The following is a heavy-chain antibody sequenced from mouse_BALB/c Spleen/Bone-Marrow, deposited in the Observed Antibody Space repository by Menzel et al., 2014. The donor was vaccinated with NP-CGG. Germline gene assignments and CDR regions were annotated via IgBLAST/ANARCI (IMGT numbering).Heavy chain of an antibody. V-gene: IGHV1S137*01. CDR3: ARSGRYGAYYAMDY. CDR2: ISTYYGDA. J-gene: IGHJ4*01. CDR1: GYTFTDYA. Sequence: QVQLQQSGAELVRPGVSVKISCKGSGYTFTDYATHWVKQSHAKSLEWIGVISTYYGDASYNQKFKGKATMTVDKSSSTADMELARLTSEDSAIYYCARSGRYGAYYAMDYWGQGTSVTVSS. D-gene: IGHD2-14*01.